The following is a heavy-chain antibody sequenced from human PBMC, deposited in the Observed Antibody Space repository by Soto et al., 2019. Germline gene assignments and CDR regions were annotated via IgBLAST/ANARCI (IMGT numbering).Heavy chain of an antibody. CDR2: ISDRGQSV. Sequence: PGGSLRLSCAASGFTFSSYAMSWVRQAPGKGLEWVSSISDRGQSVFFADSVKGRFTISRDNSNNTLYLQMNSLRADDTAVYYCAKAALLNYYDSRGSFFDYWGQGTLVTVSS. D-gene: IGHD3-22*01. V-gene: IGHV3-23*01. CDR1: GFTFSSYA. CDR3: AKAALLNYYDSRGSFFDY. J-gene: IGHJ4*02.